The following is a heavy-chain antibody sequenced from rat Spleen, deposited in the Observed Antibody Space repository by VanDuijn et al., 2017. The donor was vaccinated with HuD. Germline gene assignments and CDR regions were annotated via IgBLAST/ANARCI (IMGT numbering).Heavy chain of an antibody. Sequence: EVQLVESGGGLVQPGRSLKLSCVASGFTFNNYWMTWIRQAPGKGLEWVASITNTGGSTYYPDSVKGRFTISRDDVRSTLYLQMNSLKSEDTATYYCARRHYGYTDYFDYWGQGVMVTVSS. CDR2: ITNTGGST. CDR3: ARRHYGYTDYFDY. CDR1: GFTFNNYW. V-gene: IGHV5-31*01. D-gene: IGHD1-9*01. J-gene: IGHJ2*01.